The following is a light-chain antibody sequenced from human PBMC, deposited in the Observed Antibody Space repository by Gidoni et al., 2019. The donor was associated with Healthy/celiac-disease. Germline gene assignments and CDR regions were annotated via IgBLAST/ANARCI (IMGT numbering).Light chain of an antibody. J-gene: IGKJ1*01. Sequence: DIQMTQSPSSLSASVGDRVTTTCRASQGISNYLALYQQKPGKVPKLLIYAASTFPSVVPSRFSGRCSLSVFPLSIRSLQPEDVATSYCQKYNRAPRTFXQXTKVXIK. V-gene: IGKV1-27*01. CDR2: AAS. CDR1: QGISNY. CDR3: QKYNRAPRT.